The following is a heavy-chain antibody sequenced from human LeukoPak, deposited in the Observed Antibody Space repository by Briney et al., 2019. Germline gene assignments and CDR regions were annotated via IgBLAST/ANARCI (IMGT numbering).Heavy chain of an antibody. D-gene: IGHD3-22*01. Sequence: SETLSLTCTVSGGSISDTNYYWGWIRQPPGKGLEWIGIIFHSGSTYYNPSLKSRVTISVDKSKSQFSLKLTSVTAADTAVYYCARSVGTIFDYYDSSGARSFDYWGQGTLVTVSS. V-gene: IGHV4-39*07. J-gene: IGHJ4*02. CDR2: IFHSGST. CDR3: ARSVGTIFDYYDSSGARSFDY. CDR1: GGSISDTNYY.